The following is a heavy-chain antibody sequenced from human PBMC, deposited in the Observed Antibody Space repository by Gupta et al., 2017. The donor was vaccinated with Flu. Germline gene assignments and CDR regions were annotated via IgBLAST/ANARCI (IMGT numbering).Heavy chain of an antibody. CDR1: GFTFSTYS. CDR3: ASDQDKPRHSLFDC. Sequence: ELQLVESGGGLVQPGGSLRLSCAASGFTFSTYSMNWVRQAPGKGLEWVAYINDSRSSRDYTDSVKGRFTISRDNGKNSLYLQMNSLRAEDTAVYYCASDQDKPRHSLFDCWGPGSLVTVSS. J-gene: IGHJ4*02. CDR2: INDSRSSR. V-gene: IGHV3-48*04. D-gene: IGHD2-15*01.